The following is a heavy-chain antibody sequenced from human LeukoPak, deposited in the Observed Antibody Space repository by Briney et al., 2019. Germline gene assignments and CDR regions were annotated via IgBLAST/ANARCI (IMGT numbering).Heavy chain of an antibody. D-gene: IGHD3-10*01. CDR2: ISYDGSNK. Sequence: GGSLRLSCAASGFTFSSYAMHWVRQAPGKGLEWVAVISYDGSNKYYADSVKGRFTISRDNSKNTLYLQMNSLRPEDTAVYYCARDTLIYGSGVNWFDPWGQGTLVTVSS. V-gene: IGHV3-30-3*01. CDR1: GFTFSSYA. J-gene: IGHJ5*02. CDR3: ARDTLIYGSGVNWFDP.